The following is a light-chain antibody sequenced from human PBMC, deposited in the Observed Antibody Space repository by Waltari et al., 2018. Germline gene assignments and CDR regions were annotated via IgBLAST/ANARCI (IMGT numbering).Light chain of an antibody. CDR2: EDT. J-gene: IGLJ3*02. CDR1: QLGDKY. Sequence: SYDLTQAPSVSASPGQTASLTCSGDQLGDKYVSWYQQKPGQSPVLVIYEDTKRPSGIPERFSGSNSGDRATLTISGTQAMDEADYYCQAWDSTAVVFGGGTKLTVL. V-gene: IGLV3-1*01. CDR3: QAWDSTAVV.